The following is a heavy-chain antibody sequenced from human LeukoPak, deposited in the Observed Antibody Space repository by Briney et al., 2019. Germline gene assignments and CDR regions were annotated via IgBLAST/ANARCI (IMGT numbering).Heavy chain of an antibody. CDR3: AKRGIVGAISSEYYFDY. CDR2: ISYDGSNK. Sequence: PGRSLRLSCAASGFTFGSYGMHWVRQAPGKGLEWVAVISYDGSNKYYADSVKGRFTISRDNSKNTLYLQMNSLRAEDTAVYYCAKRGIVGAISSEYYFDYWGQGTLVTVSS. D-gene: IGHD1-26*01. V-gene: IGHV3-30*18. CDR1: GFTFGSYG. J-gene: IGHJ4*02.